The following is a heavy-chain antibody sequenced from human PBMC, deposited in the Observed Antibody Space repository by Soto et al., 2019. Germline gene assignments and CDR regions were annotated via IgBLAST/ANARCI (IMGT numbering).Heavy chain of an antibody. CDR3: ARMATYGTLNWFDP. J-gene: IGHJ5*02. Sequence: ASVKVSCKASGYAFGDYDISWVRQAPGQGLEWMGWMNPNSANTGYAQKFQGRVSMTRDMSISTAYMELSRLRPEDTAIYYCARMATYGTLNWFDPWGQGALVTVSS. V-gene: IGHV1-8*01. D-gene: IGHD1-1*01. CDR2: MNPNSANT. CDR1: GYAFGDYD.